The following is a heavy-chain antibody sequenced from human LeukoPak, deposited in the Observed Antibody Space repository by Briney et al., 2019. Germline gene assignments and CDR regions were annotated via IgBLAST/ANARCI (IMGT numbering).Heavy chain of an antibody. D-gene: IGHD5-12*01. Sequence: SETLSLTCIVSGGSISSPNYYWSWIRQPAGKRLEWIGRIYASGSTHYNPSLNSPVTISVDTSTNQLSLRLSSVTAADTAVYYCAGAPAGSLDWLSPLDYWGQGTLVTVSS. CDR1: GGSISSPNYY. CDR3: AGAPAGSLDWLSPLDY. CDR2: IYASGST. J-gene: IGHJ4*02. V-gene: IGHV4-61*02.